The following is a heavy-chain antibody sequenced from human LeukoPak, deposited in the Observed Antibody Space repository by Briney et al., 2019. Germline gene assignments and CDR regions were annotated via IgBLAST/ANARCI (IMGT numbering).Heavy chain of an antibody. Sequence: GGSLRLSCAASGFTFAIHAMTWVRQAPGKGLEWVSGISGDGASTHYAESVKGRFTISRDNAKNSLYLQMNSLRAEDTAVYYCTRSDDYWGQGTLVTVSS. V-gene: IGHV3-23*01. CDR1: GFTFAIHA. CDR2: ISGDGAST. J-gene: IGHJ4*02. CDR3: TRSDDY.